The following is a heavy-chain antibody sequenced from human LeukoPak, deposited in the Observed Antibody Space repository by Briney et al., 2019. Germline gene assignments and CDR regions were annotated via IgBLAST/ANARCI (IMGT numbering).Heavy chain of an antibody. J-gene: IGHJ4*02. CDR3: ARSAVGGYNDF. V-gene: IGHV6-1*01. Sequence: SQTLSITCAISGECVFSNCGACVWFRQSPSRGLEWLARTYFRSKWYYDYAVSVRSRIVISPDTSKNQFSKQLYSVTPDDTAVFFCARSAVGGYNDFWGQGTLVTVSS. CDR2: TYFRSKWYY. D-gene: IGHD1-1*01. CDR1: GECVFSNCGA.